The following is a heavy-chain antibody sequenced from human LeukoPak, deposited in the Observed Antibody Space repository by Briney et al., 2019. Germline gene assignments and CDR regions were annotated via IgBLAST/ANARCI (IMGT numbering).Heavy chain of an antibody. CDR1: GFIFSDYV. D-gene: IGHD2-15*01. V-gene: IGHV4-34*08. CDR3: AAAGYCSGGSCLQFDY. CDR2: INHSGST. Sequence: LRLSCAGSGFIFSDYVIHWVRQAPGKGLEWIGEINHSGSTNYNPSLKSRVTISVDTSKNQFSLKLSSVTAADTAVYYCAAAGYCSGGSCLQFDYWGQGTLVTVSS. J-gene: IGHJ4*02.